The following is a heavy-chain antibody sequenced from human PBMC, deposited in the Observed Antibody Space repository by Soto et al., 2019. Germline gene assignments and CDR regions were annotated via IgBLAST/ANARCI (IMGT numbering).Heavy chain of an antibody. Sequence: GGSLRLSCAASGFTFSSYAMHWVRQAPGKGLEWVAVISYDGSNKYYTDSVKGRFTISRDNSKNTLYLQINSLRAEDTAVYYCARTTYSNYEWSYWGQGTLVTVSS. D-gene: IGHD4-4*01. V-gene: IGHV3-30-3*01. CDR1: GFTFSSYA. J-gene: IGHJ4*02. CDR3: ARTTYSNYEWSY. CDR2: ISYDGSNK.